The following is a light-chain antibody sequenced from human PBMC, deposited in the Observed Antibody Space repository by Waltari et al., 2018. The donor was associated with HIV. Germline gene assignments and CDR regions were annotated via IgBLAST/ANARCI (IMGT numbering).Light chain of an antibody. Sequence: SYELTRPTSASVTPRQTAKITCFGAAFTVKYGDRFQQKSGQAPLLVIYEDSKRPSGIPERFSGSTSGTSTTLTISGAQVDDEGDYYCYSTDSAVTLVVFGGATKLTIL. CDR3: YSTDSAVTLVV. CDR2: EDS. J-gene: IGLJ2*01. V-gene: IGLV3-10*01. CDR1: AFTVKY.